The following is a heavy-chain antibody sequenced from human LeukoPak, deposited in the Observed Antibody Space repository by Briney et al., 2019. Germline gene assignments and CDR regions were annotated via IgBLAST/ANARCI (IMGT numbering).Heavy chain of an antibody. Sequence: GGSLRLSCAASGFTFSSYEMNWVRQAPGKGLEWVSYISSSGSTIYYADSVKGRFTISRDNAKNSLYLQMNSLRAEDTAIYYCARADGYGFDYWGQGTQVTVSP. V-gene: IGHV3-48*03. CDR1: GFTFSSYE. J-gene: IGHJ4*02. CDR3: ARADGYGFDY. CDR2: ISSSGSTI. D-gene: IGHD5-24*01.